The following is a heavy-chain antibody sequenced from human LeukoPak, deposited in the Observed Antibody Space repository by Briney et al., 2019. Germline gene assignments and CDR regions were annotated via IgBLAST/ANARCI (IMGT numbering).Heavy chain of an antibody. CDR2: IRYDGSNK. Sequence: GGSLRLSCAASGFTFSSYGMHWVRQAPGKGLEWVAFIRYDGSNKYYADSVKGRFTISRDNSKNTLYLQMNSLRAEDTAVYYCAKKVSVGGVLGGGLDYWGQGTLVTVSS. CDR3: AKKVSVGGVLGGGLDY. CDR1: GFTFSSYG. J-gene: IGHJ4*02. D-gene: IGHD3-16*01. V-gene: IGHV3-30*02.